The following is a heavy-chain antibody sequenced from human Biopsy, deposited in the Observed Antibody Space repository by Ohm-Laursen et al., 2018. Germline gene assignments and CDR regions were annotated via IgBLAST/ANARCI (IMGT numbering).Heavy chain of an antibody. V-gene: IGHV1-69*04. CDR1: GDTFKNYA. CDR2: IIPSLDLA. Sequence: SVKVSCKVSGDTFKNYALTWVRQAPGQGLEWMGRIIPSLDLADNAHQFQGRVTITADKSTSTAYMEVTNLRPEDTAMYYCARGGKYYDSSGFYHVSLDYWGQGSLVIVSS. J-gene: IGHJ4*02. D-gene: IGHD3-22*01. CDR3: ARGGKYYDSSGFYHVSLDY.